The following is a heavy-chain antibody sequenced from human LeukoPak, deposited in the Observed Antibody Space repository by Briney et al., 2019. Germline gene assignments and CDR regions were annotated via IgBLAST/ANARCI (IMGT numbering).Heavy chain of an antibody. Sequence: GGSLRLSCAASGFTFSNAWMSWVRQAPGKGLEWVGRIKSKTDGGTTDYAAPVKGRFTISRDDSKNTLYLQMNSLRVEDTAVYYCAREIVSPVGRALDIWGRGTMVTVSS. D-gene: IGHD3-16*02. J-gene: IGHJ3*02. CDR2: IKSKTDGGTT. CDR1: GFTFSNAW. CDR3: AREIVSPVGRALDI. V-gene: IGHV3-15*05.